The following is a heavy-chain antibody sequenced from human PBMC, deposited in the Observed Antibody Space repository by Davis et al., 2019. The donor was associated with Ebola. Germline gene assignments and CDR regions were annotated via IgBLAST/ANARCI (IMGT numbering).Heavy chain of an antibody. V-gene: IGHV3-23*01. CDR3: VKDGKTYPPMYAFDL. J-gene: IGHJ3*01. Sequence: GGSLRLSCVGSGFNFSSYALSWVRQAPGEGLEWVSVISDSGGSTYYADSVKGRVTIDRDNSKKTMYLRMQSLRVEDTALYYCVKDGKTYPPMYAFDLWGQGAMVTVSS. CDR2: ISDSGGST. D-gene: IGHD3-16*01. CDR1: GFNFSSYA.